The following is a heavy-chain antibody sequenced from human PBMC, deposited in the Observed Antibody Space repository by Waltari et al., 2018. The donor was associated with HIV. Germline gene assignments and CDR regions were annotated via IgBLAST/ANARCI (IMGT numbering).Heavy chain of an antibody. J-gene: IGHJ3*02. CDR1: GGSISTSNW. CDR2: IDHSGRT. D-gene: IGHD3-22*01. CDR3: ARGGYDSSGYYGDAFDI. V-gene: IGHV4-4*02. Sequence: QVQLQESGPGLVKPSGTLSLTCAVSGGSISTSNWWSWVRQPPGKGLEWIGEIDHSGRTNYNPSLKSRLTISVDKSKNQFSLKLSSVTAADTAVYYCARGGYDSSGYYGDAFDIWGQGTMVTVSS.